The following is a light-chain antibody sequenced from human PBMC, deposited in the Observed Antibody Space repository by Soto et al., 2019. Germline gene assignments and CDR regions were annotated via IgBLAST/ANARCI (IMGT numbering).Light chain of an antibody. CDR2: GNS. CDR3: QSYDSSLSGVV. Sequence: QSVLTQPPSVSGAPGRRVTISCTGRTSKIGAGYDVPWYQQLPGTAPKLLIYGNSNRPSGVPDRFSGSKSGTSASLAITGLQAEDEADYYCQSYDSSLSGVVFGGGTKLTVL. CDR1: TSKIGAGYD. V-gene: IGLV1-40*01. J-gene: IGLJ2*01.